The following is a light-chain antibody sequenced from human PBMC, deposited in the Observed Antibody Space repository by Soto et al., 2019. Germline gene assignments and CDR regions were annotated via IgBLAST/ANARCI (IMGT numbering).Light chain of an antibody. J-gene: IGLJ3*02. CDR2: EVT. Sequence: QSALTQPASVSGSPGQSITISCTGTSRDVGGYNYVSWYQQHPGKAPKLIIYEVTTRPSGVSHRFSGSKSGNSASLTISGLQAEDEADYYCCSYRSGTTWVFGGGTKLTVL. CDR3: CSYRSGTTWV. CDR1: SRDVGGYNY. V-gene: IGLV2-14*01.